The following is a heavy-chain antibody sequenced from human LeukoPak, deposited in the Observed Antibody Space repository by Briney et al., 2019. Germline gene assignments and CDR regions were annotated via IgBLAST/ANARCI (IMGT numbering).Heavy chain of an antibody. CDR2: MNPNSGNT. Sequence: ASVKVSCKASGYTFTSYDINWVRQATGQGLEWMGWMNPNSGNTGYAQKFQGRVTITRNTSISTAYMELTSLRSEDTAVYYCARGRGFDYGGQDSDYWGQGTLVTVSS. CDR3: ARGRGFDYGGQDSDY. CDR1: GYTFTSYD. J-gene: IGHJ4*02. D-gene: IGHD4-23*01. V-gene: IGHV1-8*03.